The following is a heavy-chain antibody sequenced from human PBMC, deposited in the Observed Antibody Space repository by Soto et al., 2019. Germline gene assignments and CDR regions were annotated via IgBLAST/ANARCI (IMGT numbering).Heavy chain of an antibody. Sequence: EVQLLESGGGLVQPGGSLRLSCAASGFTFSSYAMSWVRQAPGKGLEWVSAISGSGGSTYYADSVKGRFTISRDNSKNTLCLQMNSLRAEDTAVYYFAKDNPDGSAFDIWGQGTMVTVSS. D-gene: IGHD3-10*01. CDR3: AKDNPDGSAFDI. CDR1: GFTFSSYA. J-gene: IGHJ3*02. CDR2: ISGSGGST. V-gene: IGHV3-23*01.